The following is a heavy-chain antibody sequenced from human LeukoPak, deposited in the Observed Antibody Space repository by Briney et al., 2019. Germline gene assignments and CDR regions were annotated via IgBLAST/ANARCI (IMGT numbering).Heavy chain of an antibody. CDR3: ARVKVRSTGEFDY. J-gene: IGHJ4*02. D-gene: IGHD3-10*01. CDR1: GFTFSSYS. Sequence: PGGSLRLSCAASGFTFSSYSMNWVRQAPGNGLEWVSSISSSSSYIYSAASVKGRFTISRDNAKISLYLQMNSLRAEDTAVYYCARVKVRSTGEFDYWGQGTLVTVSS. V-gene: IGHV3-21*01. CDR2: ISSSSSYI.